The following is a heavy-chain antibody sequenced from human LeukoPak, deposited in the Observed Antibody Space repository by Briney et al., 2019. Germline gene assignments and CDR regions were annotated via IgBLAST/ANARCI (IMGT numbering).Heavy chain of an antibody. Sequence: ASVKVSCKASGYTFTSYGISWVRQAPGQGLEWMGWINAYNGNTNYAQKLQGRVTMTTDTSTSTAYMELRSLRSDDTAVYYCARASSLGYCSSTSCYGYNWFDPWGQGTLVTVSS. J-gene: IGHJ5*02. CDR1: GYTFTSYG. CDR2: INAYNGNT. D-gene: IGHD2-2*01. V-gene: IGHV1-18*01. CDR3: ARASSLGYCSSTSCYGYNWFDP.